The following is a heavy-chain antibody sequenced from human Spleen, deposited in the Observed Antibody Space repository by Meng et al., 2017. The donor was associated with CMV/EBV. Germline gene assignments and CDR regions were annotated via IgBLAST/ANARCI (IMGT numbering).Heavy chain of an antibody. CDR1: GGTFTTYA. CDR3: ARDDNWGPDY. V-gene: IGHV1-2*02. Sequence: KVSCKASGGTFTTYALIWVRQAPGQGLEWMAWIHYDTGETNYAQNFHGRVTVTRDTSITTVYMELRSLRPDDTAMYYCARDDNWGPDYWGQGTLVTVSS. D-gene: IGHD7-27*01. CDR2: IHYDTGET. J-gene: IGHJ4*02.